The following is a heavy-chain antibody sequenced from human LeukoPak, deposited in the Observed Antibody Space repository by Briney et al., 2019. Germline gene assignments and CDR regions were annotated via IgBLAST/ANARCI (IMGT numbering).Heavy chain of an antibody. CDR3: AKDWTTVVTPKGYYFDS. CDR2: ISTTGGST. Sequence: GGSLRLSCVASGFSFNKYAMSWVRQAPGNGLEWGAAISTTGGSTYYADSVKGRFTISRNNSKNTLSLQMDTLRVEDTAVYYCAKDWTTVVTPKGYYFDSWGQGTLVTVSS. J-gene: IGHJ4*02. CDR1: GFSFNKYA. V-gene: IGHV3-23*01. D-gene: IGHD4-23*01.